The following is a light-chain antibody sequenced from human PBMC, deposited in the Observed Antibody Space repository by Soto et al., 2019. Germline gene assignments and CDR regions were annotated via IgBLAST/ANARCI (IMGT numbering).Light chain of an antibody. CDR3: SSYGGNNNVL. CDR2: DVI. CDR1: SRDVGSYNL. J-gene: IGLJ2*01. Sequence: QSALTQPASVSGSPGQSITISCTGTSRDVGSYNLVSWYQKHPGKAPKLIIYDVIKRPSGVPDRFSGSKSGNTASLTVSGLQAEDEADYYCSSYGGNNNVLFGGGTKLTVL. V-gene: IGLV2-8*01.